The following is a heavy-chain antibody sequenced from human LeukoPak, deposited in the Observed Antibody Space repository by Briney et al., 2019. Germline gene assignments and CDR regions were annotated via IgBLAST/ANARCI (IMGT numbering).Heavy chain of an antibody. V-gene: IGHV1-2*02. Sequence: GASVKVSCKASGYAFTGYYMHWVRQAPGQGLEWMGWINPNSGGTNYAQQFQGRVTMIRDTSISTAYMALSRRRSDDTAVYYCARDHASTSCLYWGQATLVTVSS. J-gene: IGHJ4*02. CDR1: GYAFTGYY. CDR3: ARDHASTSCLY. D-gene: IGHD2-2*01. CDR2: INPNSGGT.